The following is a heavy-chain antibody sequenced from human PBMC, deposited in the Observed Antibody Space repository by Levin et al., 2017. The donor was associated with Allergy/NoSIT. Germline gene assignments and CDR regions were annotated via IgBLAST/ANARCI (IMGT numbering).Heavy chain of an antibody. CDR1: GGSFITSSYF. CDR3: ARVAGYSYGYYFDY. D-gene: IGHD5-18*01. J-gene: IGHJ4*02. Sequence: LRLSCTVSGGSFITSSYFWAWIRQPPGKGLEWIGNIYLSGSTYYNPSLKSRVTISVDRSKNQFSLNLSSVTAADTAVYYCARVAGYSYGYYFDYWGQGTLVTVSS. V-gene: IGHV4-30-2*01. CDR2: IYLSGST.